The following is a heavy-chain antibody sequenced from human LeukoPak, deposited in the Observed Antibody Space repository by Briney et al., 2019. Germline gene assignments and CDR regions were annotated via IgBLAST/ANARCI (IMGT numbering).Heavy chain of an antibody. D-gene: IGHD4-17*01. CDR1: GFTVSSNY. V-gene: IGHV3-66*01. CDR2: IYSGGST. J-gene: IGHJ4*02. Sequence: GGSLRLSCAASGFTVSSNYMSWVRQAPGKGLEWVSVIYSGGSTYYADSVKGRFTISRDNSKNTLYLQMNSLRAEDTAVYYCARTDYGDYFDHWGQGTLVTVSS. CDR3: ARTDYGDYFDH.